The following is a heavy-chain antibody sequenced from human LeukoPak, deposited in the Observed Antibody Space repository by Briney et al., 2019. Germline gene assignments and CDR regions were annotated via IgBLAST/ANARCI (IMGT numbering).Heavy chain of an antibody. CDR2: IYYSGST. CDR3: ARRSPEAVAGAFDY. Sequence: SETLSLTCTVSGGSISSSSCYWGWIRQPPGKGLEWIGSIYYSGSTYYNPSLKSRVTISVDTSKNQFSLKLSSVTAADTAVYYCARRSPEAVAGAFDYWGQGTLVTVSS. CDR1: GGSISSSSCY. J-gene: IGHJ4*02. V-gene: IGHV4-39*01. D-gene: IGHD1-26*01.